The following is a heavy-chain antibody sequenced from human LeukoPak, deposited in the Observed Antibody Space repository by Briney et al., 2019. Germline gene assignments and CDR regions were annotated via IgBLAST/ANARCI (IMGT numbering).Heavy chain of an antibody. J-gene: IGHJ4*02. CDR3: ARVPWAPLSSFDY. V-gene: IGHV3-30*04. CDR1: RFTFSSYA. D-gene: IGHD1-26*01. Sequence: GGSLRLSCAASRFTFSSYAMHRVRQAPGKGLEWVAVISYDGSNKYYADSVKGRFTISRDNSKNTLYLQMNSLRAEDTAVFYCARVPWAPLSSFDYWGQGTLVTVSS. CDR2: ISYDGSNK.